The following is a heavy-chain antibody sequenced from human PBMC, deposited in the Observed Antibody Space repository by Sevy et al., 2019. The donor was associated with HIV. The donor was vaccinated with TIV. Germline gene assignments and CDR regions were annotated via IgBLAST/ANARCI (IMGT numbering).Heavy chain of an antibody. J-gene: IGHJ4*02. V-gene: IGHV1-18*01. D-gene: IGHD3-10*01. Sequence: ASVKVSCKTSGYNFASYGITWVRQAPGQGLEWMGWIGVYNGNANSAQNLQARFTMTTDTATGTAYMELTSLRSDATAVYYCARVPTYYYGSATYFDYWGQGTLVTVSS. CDR3: ARVPTYYYGSATYFDY. CDR2: IGVYNGNA. CDR1: GYNFASYG.